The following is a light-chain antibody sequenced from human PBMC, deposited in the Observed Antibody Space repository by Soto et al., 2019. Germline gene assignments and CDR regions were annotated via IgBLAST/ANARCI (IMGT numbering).Light chain of an antibody. J-gene: IGKJ2*01. CDR3: QQFDHLPRT. V-gene: IGKV1-33*01. Sequence: DIQMTQSPSTLSASVGDRVTITCRASQSISSWLAWYQQKPGKAPKLLIYDASKLETGVPSRFSGTGSGTHFTLTISSLQPEDIATYFCQQFDHLPRTFGQGTKLEIK. CDR1: QSISSW. CDR2: DAS.